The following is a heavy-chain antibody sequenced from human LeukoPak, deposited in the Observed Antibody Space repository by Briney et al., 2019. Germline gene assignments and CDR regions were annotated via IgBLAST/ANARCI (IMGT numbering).Heavy chain of an antibody. D-gene: IGHD6-6*01. CDR1: GYTFTSYY. CDR3: ARNPLSIAARPPFDY. J-gene: IGHJ4*02. CDR2: INPSGGST. V-gene: IGHV1-46*01. Sequence: ASVKVSCKASGYTFTSYYMHWVRQAPGQGLEWMGIINPSGGSTSYAQKFQGRVTMTRDTSTSTVYMELSSLRSEDTALYYCARNPLSIAARPPFDYWGQGTLVTVSS.